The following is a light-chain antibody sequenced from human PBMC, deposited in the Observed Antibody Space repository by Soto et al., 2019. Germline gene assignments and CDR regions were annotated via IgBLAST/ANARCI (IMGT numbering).Light chain of an antibody. CDR3: QHYDNSPLIYT. CDR1: QSISDF. Sequence: EIVLTQSPGTLSLSPGERATLYCRASQSISDFIAWHQQKPGQAPRLLIYGASNRATGIPDRFSGSGSGTEFTLTISRLEPEDFAVYYCQHYDNSPLIYTFGQGTKLEIK. V-gene: IGKV3-20*01. CDR2: GAS. J-gene: IGKJ2*01.